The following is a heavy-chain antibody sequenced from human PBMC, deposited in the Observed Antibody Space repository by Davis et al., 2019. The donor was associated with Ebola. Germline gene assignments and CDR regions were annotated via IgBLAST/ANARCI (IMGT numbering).Heavy chain of an antibody. CDR3: AKADPQQYFDY. CDR2: IRSDGSVK. CDR1: GFTFSISG. Sequence: GESLKISCAASGFTFSISGMHWVRQAPGKGLEWVAFIRSDGSVKYYADSLKGRFTISRDYSKNTLSLQMNSLRAEDTALYYCAKADPQQYFDYWGQGTLVNVSS. V-gene: IGHV3-30*02. J-gene: IGHJ4*02.